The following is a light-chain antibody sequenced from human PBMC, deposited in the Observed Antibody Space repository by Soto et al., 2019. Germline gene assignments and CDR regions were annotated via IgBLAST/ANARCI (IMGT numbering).Light chain of an antibody. V-gene: IGLV2-14*01. CDR1: SSDVGGYNY. CDR2: EVS. CDR3: SSDTSSITRV. Sequence: QSALTQPASVSGSPGQSITISCTGTSSDVGGYNYVSWYQQHPGKAPKLMIYEVSNRPSGVSNRFSGSKSGNTASLTISGLQAEDEADYYCSSDTSSITRVFGSGTKAAVL. J-gene: IGLJ1*01.